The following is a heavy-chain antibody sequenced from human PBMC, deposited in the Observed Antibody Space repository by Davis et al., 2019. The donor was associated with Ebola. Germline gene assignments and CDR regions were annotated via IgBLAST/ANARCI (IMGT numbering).Heavy chain of an antibody. Sequence: GESLKISCKGSGYNFNNYWIGWVRQMPGRGLEWMGIIYPGDSDTRYSPSFQGQVTISADKSITTAYLQWSSLKASDTAMYYCARPGTAGTVDGFDIWGQGTMVTVSS. CDR2: IYPGDSDT. D-gene: IGHD1-1*01. CDR3: ARPGTAGTVDGFDI. CDR1: GYNFNNYW. V-gene: IGHV5-51*01. J-gene: IGHJ3*02.